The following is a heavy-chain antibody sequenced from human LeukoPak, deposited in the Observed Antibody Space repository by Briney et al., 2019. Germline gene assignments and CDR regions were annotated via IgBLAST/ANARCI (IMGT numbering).Heavy chain of an antibody. J-gene: IGHJ6*03. Sequence: SETLSLTCAVSGFSISSDNYRGWIRQPPGKGLEWIGSIYHTGSTYYNPSLKSRVTISVDTSKNQFSLKLNSVTAADTAVYYCARLSYYYYYMDVWGRGTTVTVSS. V-gene: IGHV4-38-2*01. D-gene: IGHD3-10*01. CDR3: ARLSYYYYYMDV. CDR2: IYHTGST. CDR1: GFSISSDNY.